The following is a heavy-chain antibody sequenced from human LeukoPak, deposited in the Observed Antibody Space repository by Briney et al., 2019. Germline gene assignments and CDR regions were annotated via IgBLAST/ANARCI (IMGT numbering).Heavy chain of an antibody. CDR3: ISDLCGRDDQ. D-gene: IGHD1-1*01. CDR2: MAPDGRTI. Sequence: GGSLRLSCAASGFTFSSYWMHWVRQAPGKGLEWVARMAPDGRTIDYADSVKGRFTISRDNAKDTLYLQMSSLRDEDTAVHYCISDLCGRDDQWGLGTLVTVSS. CDR1: GFTFSSYW. J-gene: IGHJ5*02. V-gene: IGHV3-74*01.